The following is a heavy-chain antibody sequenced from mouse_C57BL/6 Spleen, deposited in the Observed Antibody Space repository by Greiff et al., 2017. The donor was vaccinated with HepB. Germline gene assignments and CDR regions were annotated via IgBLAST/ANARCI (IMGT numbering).Heavy chain of an antibody. CDR2: IDPETGGT. Sequence: QVQLQQSGAELVRPGASVTLSCKASGYTFTDYEMHWVKQTPVHGLEWIGAIDPETGGTAYNQKFKGKAILTADKSSSTAYMELRSLTSEDSAVYYCTRGDYSSSNYYAMDYWGQGTSVTVSS. J-gene: IGHJ4*01. CDR1: GYTFTDYE. V-gene: IGHV1-15*01. CDR3: TRGDYSSSNYYAMDY. D-gene: IGHD1-1*01.